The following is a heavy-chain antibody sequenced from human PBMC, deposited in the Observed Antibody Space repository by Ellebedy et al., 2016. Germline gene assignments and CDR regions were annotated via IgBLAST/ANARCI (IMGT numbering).Heavy chain of an antibody. D-gene: IGHD2-2*01. CDR3: VIPGRNPAATEGFGS. J-gene: IGHJ4*02. V-gene: IGHV3-7*05. CDR2: IKQDGGEK. Sequence: GESLKISXEVSGFSFGTYWMSWVRQAPGKGLEWVANIKQDGGEKYYVDSVKGRFTISRDISKNTLYLQMDSLKVEDTATYYCVIPGRNPAATEGFGSWGQGTLVTVSS. CDR1: GFSFGTYW.